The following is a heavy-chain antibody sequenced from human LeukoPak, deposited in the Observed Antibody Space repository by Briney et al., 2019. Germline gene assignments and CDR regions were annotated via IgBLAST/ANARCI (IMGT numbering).Heavy chain of an antibody. J-gene: IGHJ4*02. D-gene: IGHD6-13*01. V-gene: IGHV4-34*01. CDR1: GGSFSGYY. Sequence: PSETLSLTCGVYGGSFSGYYWSWIRQPPGKGLEWIGEINHSESTNYNPSLKSRVTISVDTSKNQFSLKLSSVTAADTAVYYCARVLAHKGYSSSWYRIIDYWGQGTLVTVSS. CDR2: INHSEST. CDR3: ARVLAHKGYSSSWYRIIDY.